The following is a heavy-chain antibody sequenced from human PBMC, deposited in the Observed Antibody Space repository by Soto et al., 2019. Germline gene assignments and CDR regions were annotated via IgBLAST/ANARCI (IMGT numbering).Heavy chain of an antibody. D-gene: IGHD3-16*01. CDR1: CDSVTSGHSY. Sequence: SETLYLTCIVSCDSVTSGHSYWSWIRQPPGKGLEWIGHIFFTGATTYSHSLKGRVTMSLDTYKSHFSLNLTSVTAADSVTYFCARSLFYSAGSSFGRSMDFWGHGTTVTVSS. V-gene: IGHV4-61*03. CDR2: IFFTGAT. J-gene: IGHJ6*02. CDR3: ARSLFYSAGSSFGRSMDF.